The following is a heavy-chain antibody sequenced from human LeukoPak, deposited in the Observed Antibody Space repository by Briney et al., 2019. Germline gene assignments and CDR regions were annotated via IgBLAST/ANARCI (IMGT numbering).Heavy chain of an antibody. CDR2: IYHRGNT. J-gene: IGHJ4*02. Sequence: SETLSLTCTVSGYSVGTDLYWAWIRQPPGKGLEWIGSIYHRGNTYYNPSVKSRVTISLDTSKNQFSLNLISVTAADTAVYYCARGFGAAAAAGDYWGQGILVTASS. CDR3: ARGFGAAAAAGDY. D-gene: IGHD6-13*01. V-gene: IGHV4-38-2*02. CDR1: GYSVGTDLY.